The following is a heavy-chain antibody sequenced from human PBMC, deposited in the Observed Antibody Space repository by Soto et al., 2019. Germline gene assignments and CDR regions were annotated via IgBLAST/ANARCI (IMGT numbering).Heavy chain of an antibody. V-gene: IGHV3-23*01. J-gene: IGHJ4*02. D-gene: IGHD3-10*01. Sequence: GSLRLSCAASGFTFSGFAMTWVRQAPGKGLEWVSSIIASGGNTYYADSVKGRFTISRDNSKNTLYLQMNNLRAEDTAVYYCARTMVHSSSDYRGQGALVTVSS. CDR2: IIASGGNT. CDR1: GFTFSGFA. CDR3: ARTMVHSSSDY.